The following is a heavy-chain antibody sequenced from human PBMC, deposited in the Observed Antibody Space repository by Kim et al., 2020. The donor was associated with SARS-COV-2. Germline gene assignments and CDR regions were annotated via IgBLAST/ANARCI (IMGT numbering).Heavy chain of an antibody. V-gene: IGHV4-34*01. CDR1: GGSFSGYY. Sequence: ETLSLTCAVYGGSFSGYYWSWIRQPPGKGLEWIGEINHSGSTNYNPSLKSRVTISVDTSKNQFSLKLSSVTAADTAVYYCASFRGLYYYGMDVGGQGTT. J-gene: IGHJ6*02. D-gene: IGHD1-26*01. CDR2: INHSGST. CDR3: ASFRGLYYYGMDV.